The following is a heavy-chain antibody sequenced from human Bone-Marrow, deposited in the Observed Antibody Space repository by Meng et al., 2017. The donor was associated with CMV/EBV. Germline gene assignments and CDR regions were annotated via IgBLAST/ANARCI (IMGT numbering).Heavy chain of an antibody. Sequence: GGSLRLSCTASGFTFGSFAMSWVRQAPGKGLEWVGFIRSKIYGGTTEYAASVKGRFTISRDDSKSIAYLQMNSLKSEDTAVDYCTRDPGAYFDYWGQGTLVTVSS. D-gene: IGHD7-27*01. J-gene: IGHJ4*02. V-gene: IGHV3-49*04. CDR2: IRSKIYGGTT. CDR3: TRDPGAYFDY. CDR1: GFTFGSFA.